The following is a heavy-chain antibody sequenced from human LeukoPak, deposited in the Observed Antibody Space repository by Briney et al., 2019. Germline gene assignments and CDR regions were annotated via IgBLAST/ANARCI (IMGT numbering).Heavy chain of an antibody. CDR3: ATFRRGIGSGSYSI. Sequence: SETLSLTCTVSGGSISSGSYYWSWIRQPAGKGLEWIGRIYTSGSTNYNPSLKSRVTISVDTSKNQFSLKLSSVTAADTAVYYCATFRRGIGSGSYSIWGQGTMVTVSS. CDR1: GGSISSGSYY. V-gene: IGHV4-61*02. D-gene: IGHD1-26*01. J-gene: IGHJ3*02. CDR2: IYTSGST.